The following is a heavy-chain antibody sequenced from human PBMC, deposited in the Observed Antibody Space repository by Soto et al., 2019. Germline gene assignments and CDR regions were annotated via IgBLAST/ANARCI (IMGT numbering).Heavy chain of an antibody. CDR3: ARDRKGRSWTFDY. D-gene: IGHD6-13*01. CDR2: IYHSGST. CDR1: GYSISSGYY. J-gene: IGHJ4*02. V-gene: IGHV4-38-2*02. Sequence: SETLSLTCAVSGYSISSGYYWGWIRQPPGKGLEWIGSIYHSGSTYYNPSLKSRVTISVDTSKNQFSLKLSSVTAADTAVYYCARDRKGRSWTFDYWGQGTLVTVYS.